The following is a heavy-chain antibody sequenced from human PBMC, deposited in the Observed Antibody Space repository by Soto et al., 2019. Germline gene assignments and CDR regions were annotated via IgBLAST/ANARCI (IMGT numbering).Heavy chain of an antibody. Sequence: SVKVSCKASGGTFSSYAISWVRQAPGQGLEWMGGIIPIFGTANYAQKFQGRVTITADESTSTAYMELSSLRSEDTAVYYCARSMVYAITYNWFDFWGQGTLVTVSS. J-gene: IGHJ5*01. CDR1: GGTFSSYA. CDR2: IIPIFGTA. V-gene: IGHV1-69*13. D-gene: IGHD2-8*01. CDR3: ARSMVYAITYNWFDF.